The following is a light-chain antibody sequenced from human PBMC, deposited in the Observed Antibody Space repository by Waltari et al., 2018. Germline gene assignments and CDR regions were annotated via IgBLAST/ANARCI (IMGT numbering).Light chain of an antibody. CDR1: SSNIGSNT. J-gene: IGLJ2*01. Sequence: QSVPTQPPSASGTPGQRVTISCSGSSSNIGSNTVNWYQQLPGTAPKLLIYSNNQRPSGVPDRFSGSKSGTSASLAISGLQSEDEADYYCAAWDDSLGVVFGGGTKLTVL. CDR3: AAWDDSLGVV. CDR2: SNN. V-gene: IGLV1-44*01.